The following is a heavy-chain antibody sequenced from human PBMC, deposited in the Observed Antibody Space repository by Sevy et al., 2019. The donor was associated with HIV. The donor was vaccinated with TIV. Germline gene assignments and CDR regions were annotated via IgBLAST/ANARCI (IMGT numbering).Heavy chain of an antibody. J-gene: IGHJ4*02. D-gene: IGHD3-10*01. CDR2: INPNSGGT. V-gene: IGHV1-2*02. CDR1: GYTFTGYY. Sequence: ASVKVSCKASGYTFTGYYMHWVRQAPGQGLEWMGWINPNSGGTNYAQKFQGRVTMTRDTSISTAYMELSRLRSDDTAVYYCARDRIWFGELFFDYWGQRTLVTVSS. CDR3: ARDRIWFGELFFDY.